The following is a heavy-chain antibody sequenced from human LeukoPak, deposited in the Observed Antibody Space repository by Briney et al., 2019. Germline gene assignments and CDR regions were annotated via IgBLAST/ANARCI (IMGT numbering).Heavy chain of an antibody. CDR3: AKKGSSSWYHFDY. V-gene: IGHV3-30*02. CDR1: RFTFSNYG. D-gene: IGHD6-13*01. Sequence: AGSLRLSCAASRFTFSNYGMHWVRQAPGKGLEWVAFIRFDGSNKNYADSVKGRFTISRDNSKNTLYLQMNSLRAEDTAVYYCAKKGSSSWYHFDYWGQGTLVTVSS. J-gene: IGHJ4*02. CDR2: IRFDGSNK.